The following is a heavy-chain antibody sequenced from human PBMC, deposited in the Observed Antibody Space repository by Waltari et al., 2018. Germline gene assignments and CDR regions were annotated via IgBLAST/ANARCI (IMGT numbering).Heavy chain of an antibody. Sequence: QVQLVQSGAEVKKPGASVKVSCQASGYTFTGYYMHWVRQAPGQGLEWMGWINPNRGATNYGQNFQGRVTMTRDTSINTAYMELNRLGSDDSAVYYCATHPRMIPSAAPPFDYWGQGTLVTVSS. D-gene: IGHD2-2*01. J-gene: IGHJ4*02. CDR2: INPNRGAT. CDR1: GYTFTGYY. CDR3: ATHPRMIPSAAPPFDY. V-gene: IGHV1-2*02.